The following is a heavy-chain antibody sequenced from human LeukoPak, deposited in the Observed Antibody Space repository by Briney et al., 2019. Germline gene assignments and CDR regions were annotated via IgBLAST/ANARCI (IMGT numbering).Heavy chain of an antibody. V-gene: IGHV3-48*01. Sequence: GGSLSLSCAASGFTFSDYSMNWVRHAPGKGLEWVSYINGHGDATYYADSVEGRFTISRDNAKKSLYLQMDSLRAEDTAVYYCARDLPRGYSCDYWGQGTLVTVSS. CDR2: INGHGDAT. CDR1: GFTFSDYS. D-gene: IGHD5-18*01. CDR3: ARDLPRGYSCDY. J-gene: IGHJ4*02.